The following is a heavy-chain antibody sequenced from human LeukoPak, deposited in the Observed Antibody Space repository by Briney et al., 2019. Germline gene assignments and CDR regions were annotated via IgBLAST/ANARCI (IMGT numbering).Heavy chain of an antibody. CDR2: IGTAGEI. CDR3: AKDRDSYGYRPTFDY. CDR1: GFTFSSYD. J-gene: IGHJ4*02. D-gene: IGHD5-18*01. Sequence: GGSLRLSCAASGFTFSSYDVHWVRQATGKGLEWVSGIGTAGEIYYPGSVKGRFTISRDNSKNTLYLQMNSLRAEDTAVYYCAKDRDSYGYRPTFDYWGQGTLVTVSS. V-gene: IGHV3-13*01.